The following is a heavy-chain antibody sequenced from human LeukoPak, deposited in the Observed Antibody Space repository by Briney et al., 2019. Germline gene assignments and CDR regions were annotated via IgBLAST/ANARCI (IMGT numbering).Heavy chain of an antibody. CDR2: TYYRSKWYN. D-gene: IGHD6-19*01. J-gene: IGHJ4*02. Sequence: SQTLSHTCGISGDSVSSNTAAWNWIRQTRSRGLEWLGRTYYRSKWYNNYAVSVKSRITINSDSSKNQVSLQLNSVTPEDTAMYYCARENSRGRFDYWGQGTLITVSS. CDR1: GDSVSSNTAA. V-gene: IGHV6-1*01. CDR3: ARENSRGRFDY.